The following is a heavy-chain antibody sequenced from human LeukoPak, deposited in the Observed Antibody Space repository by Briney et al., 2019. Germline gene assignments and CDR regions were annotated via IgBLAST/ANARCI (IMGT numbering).Heavy chain of an antibody. Sequence: GGSLRLSCATSGFSFSSDAMSWVRQAPGKGLEWVSAMSSSDDGRYYAASVRGRFTISRDTSRSTLYLQMNSLRAEDAAVYFCAKAPVTSCRGAYYYPFDSWGQGTLVTVSS. D-gene: IGHD3-22*01. V-gene: IGHV3-23*01. CDR3: AKAPVTSCRGAYYYPFDS. CDR2: MSSSDDGR. J-gene: IGHJ4*02. CDR1: GFSFSSDA.